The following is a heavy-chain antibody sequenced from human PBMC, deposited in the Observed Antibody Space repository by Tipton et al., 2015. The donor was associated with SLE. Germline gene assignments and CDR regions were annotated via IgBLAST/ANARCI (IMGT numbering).Heavy chain of an antibody. V-gene: IGHV3-23*01. J-gene: IGHJ4*02. CDR3: AKEASVVVAPGDS. CDR2: ISGGGGRP. D-gene: IGHD3-22*01. CDR1: GFTFSNYA. Sequence: SLRFSCEASGFTFSNYAMSWVRQAPGKGLECVSAISGGGGRPYYADSVKGRFTISRDISKNTLYLQMNSLRAEDTAVYYCAKEASVVVAPGDSWGQGTLVTVSS.